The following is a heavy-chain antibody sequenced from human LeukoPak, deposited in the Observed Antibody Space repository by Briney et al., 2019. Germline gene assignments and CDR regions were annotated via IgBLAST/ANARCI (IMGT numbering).Heavy chain of an antibody. V-gene: IGHV3-74*01. CDR2: INSDGSST. J-gene: IGHJ4*02. CDR3: ARARNGSLDY. D-gene: IGHD6-19*01. CDR1: GFTFSDYW. Sequence: GGSVRLSCAASGFTFSDYWMHWVRQAPGKGLVWVSGINSDGSSTGYADSVKGRFTISRDNAKNTLYLQMNCLRVEDTAVYYCARARNGSLDYWGQGTLVTVSS.